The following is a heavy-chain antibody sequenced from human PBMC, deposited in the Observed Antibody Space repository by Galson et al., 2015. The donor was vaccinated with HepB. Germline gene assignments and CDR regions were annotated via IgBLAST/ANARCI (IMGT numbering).Heavy chain of an antibody. CDR1: GFPFSTYA. D-gene: IGHD5-18*01. Sequence: LRLSCAASGFPFSTYAMSWVRQAPGKGLEWVSGISGSGTSTYYADSVKGRFTISRDNSKNTLHLQMNSLRAEDTAVYYCTKGYGLFESWGQGSLVTVSS. CDR2: ISGSGTST. CDR3: TKGYGLFES. J-gene: IGHJ5*01. V-gene: IGHV3-23*01.